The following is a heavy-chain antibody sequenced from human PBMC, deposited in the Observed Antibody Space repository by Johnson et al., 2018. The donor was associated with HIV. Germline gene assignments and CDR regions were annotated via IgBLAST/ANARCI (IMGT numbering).Heavy chain of an antibody. J-gene: IGHJ3*02. CDR1: GFTFSSYA. Sequence: QVQLVESGGGVVQPGRSLRLSCAASGFTFSSYAIHWVRQAPGKGLEWVAAISYDGSNQYYADSVKGRFTISRDNSKTKLYLQMNSLRAVDTAVYFCARGKDMAGTGAFDIWGQWTMVTVSS. D-gene: IGHD6-19*01. CDR2: ISYDGSNQ. V-gene: IGHV3-30*04. CDR3: ARGKDMAGTGAFDI.